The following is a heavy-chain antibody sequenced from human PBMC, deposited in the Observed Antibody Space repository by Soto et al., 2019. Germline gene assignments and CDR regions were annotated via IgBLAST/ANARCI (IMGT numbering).Heavy chain of an antibody. D-gene: IGHD3-16*01. V-gene: IGHV3-33*01. CDR1: GFAFSTSV. J-gene: IGHJ3*02. CDR3: ARGLIKLAGGAFDI. CDR2: TSPDESNK. Sequence: QVQLVESGGGVVQPGRSLRLSCAASGFAFSTSVIHWVRQAPGKGPAWVAVTSPDESNKDYADSVKGRFTISRDNSKTTLYLQMNSLRAEDTAVYYCARGLIKLAGGAFDIWGQGTMVTVSS.